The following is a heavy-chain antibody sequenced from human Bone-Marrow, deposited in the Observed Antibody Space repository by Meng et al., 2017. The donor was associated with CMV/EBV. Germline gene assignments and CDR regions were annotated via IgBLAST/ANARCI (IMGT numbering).Heavy chain of an antibody. D-gene: IGHD6-13*01. J-gene: IGHJ4*02. CDR1: GFTFSSYS. V-gene: IGHV3-21*01. CDR2: ISSSSSYI. CDR3: ARDAAADSSSWDFDY. Sequence: GESLKISCAASGFTFSSYSMNWVRQAPGKGLEWVSSISSSSSYIYYADSVKGRFTISRDNAENSLYLQMNSLRAEDTAVYYCARDAAADSSSWDFDYWGQGTLVTVSS.